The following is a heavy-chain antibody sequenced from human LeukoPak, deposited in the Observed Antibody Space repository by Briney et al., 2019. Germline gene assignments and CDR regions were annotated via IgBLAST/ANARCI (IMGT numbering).Heavy chain of an antibody. Sequence: SETLSLTCAVSGGSISSSNWWIWVRQPPGKGLEWIGEIYHSGSTNYNPSLKSRVTISVDKSKNQFSLKLSSVTAADTALYYCARDRRGSGRGFDYWGQGTLVTVSS. V-gene: IGHV4-4*02. CDR3: ARDRRGSGRGFDY. D-gene: IGHD6-19*01. CDR2: IYHSGST. J-gene: IGHJ4*02. CDR1: GGSISSSNW.